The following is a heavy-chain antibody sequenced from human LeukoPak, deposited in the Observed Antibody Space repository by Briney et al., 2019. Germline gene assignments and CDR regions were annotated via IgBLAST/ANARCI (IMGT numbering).Heavy chain of an antibody. CDR3: ARGPNRRYSGGYWR. V-gene: IGHV3-48*03. CDR2: ISSSGSTI. J-gene: IGHJ4*02. CDR1: GFTFSSYE. D-gene: IGHD1-26*01. Sequence: PGGSLRLSCAASGFTFSSYEMNWVRQAPGKGLEWVSYISSSGSTIYYADSVKGRFTISRDNAKNSLYLQMNSLRAEDTAVYYCARGPNRRYSGGYWRWGQGTLVTVSS.